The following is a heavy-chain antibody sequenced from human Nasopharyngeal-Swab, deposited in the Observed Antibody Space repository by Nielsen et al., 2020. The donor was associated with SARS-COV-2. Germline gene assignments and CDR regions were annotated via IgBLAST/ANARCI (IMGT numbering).Heavy chain of an antibody. Sequence: GGSLRLSCAASTFTFSNYWMSWIRQAPGKGLEWVANIKEDGSETYYTDSVKGRFSISRDNAKNLLHLEMSSLRAEDTAVYYCARDGAGPAAADYFVDYWGQGTPVTVPS. J-gene: IGHJ4*02. V-gene: IGHV3-7*01. CDR2: IKEDGSET. CDR3: ARDGAGPAAADYFVDY. D-gene: IGHD6-13*01. CDR1: TFTFSNYW.